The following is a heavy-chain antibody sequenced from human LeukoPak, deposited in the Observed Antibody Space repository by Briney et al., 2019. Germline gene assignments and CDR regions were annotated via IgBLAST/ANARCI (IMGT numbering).Heavy chain of an antibody. Sequence: GASVKVSCKASGYTFTSYGISWVRQAPGQGLEWMGWISAYNGNTNYAQKLQGRVTMTTDTPTSTAYMELRSLRSDDTAVYYCARAVGYYDSSGYSTGDYWGQGTLVTVSS. CDR2: ISAYNGNT. CDR3: ARAVGYYDSSGYSTGDY. CDR1: GYTFTSYG. D-gene: IGHD3-22*01. J-gene: IGHJ4*02. V-gene: IGHV1-18*01.